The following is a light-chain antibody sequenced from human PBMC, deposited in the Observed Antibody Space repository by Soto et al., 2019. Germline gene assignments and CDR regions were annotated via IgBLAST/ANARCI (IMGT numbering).Light chain of an antibody. Sequence: DVVMTQSPLSLPVTLGQPASISCRSSQSLVHSDGDTYLIWFQQRPGQSPRRLIYKVSNRDSGVPDRFSGSGSGTDFTLKISRVEAGDVGIYYCMQDTHWPFTFGPGTKVDIK. V-gene: IGKV2-30*02. CDR3: MQDTHWPFT. CDR2: KVS. J-gene: IGKJ3*01. CDR1: QSLVHSDGDTY.